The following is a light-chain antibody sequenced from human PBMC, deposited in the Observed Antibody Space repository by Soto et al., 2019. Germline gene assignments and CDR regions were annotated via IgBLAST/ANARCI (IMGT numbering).Light chain of an antibody. CDR1: SSDVGGYNY. V-gene: IGLV2-14*01. CDR2: EVS. J-gene: IGLJ1*01. Sequence: QSVLTQPASVSGSPGQSITLSCTGTSSDVGGYNYVSWYQQHPGKAPKLMIYEVSNRPSGVSNRFSGSKSGNTASLTISGLQAEDEADYYCNSYARSGTLVFGTGPKLTVL. CDR3: NSYARSGTLV.